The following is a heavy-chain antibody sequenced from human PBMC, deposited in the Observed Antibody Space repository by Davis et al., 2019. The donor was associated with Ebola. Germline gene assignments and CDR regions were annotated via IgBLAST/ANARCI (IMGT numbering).Heavy chain of an antibody. J-gene: IGHJ4*02. Sequence: PGGSLRLSCAASGFTFSTYDMHWVRQAPGKGLMWVSRISPDGGRTGYADSVKGRFTISRDNAKNTLYLQMNSLQVEDTAIYYCARDFDRVREWGQGTLVTVSS. D-gene: IGHD3-22*01. CDR3: ARDFDRVRE. CDR2: ISPDGGRT. V-gene: IGHV3-74*01. CDR1: GFTFSTYD.